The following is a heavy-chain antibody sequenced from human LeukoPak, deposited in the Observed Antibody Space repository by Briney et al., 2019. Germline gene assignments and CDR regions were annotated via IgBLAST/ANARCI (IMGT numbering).Heavy chain of an antibody. D-gene: IGHD3-10*01. V-gene: IGHV3-30-3*01. CDR3: AKDNRDYYIDY. Sequence: GGSLRLSCAASGFTFSSYAMHWVRQAPGKGLEWVAVISYDGSNKYYADSVKGRFTISRDNSKNTLYLQMNSLRAEDTAVYYCAKDNRDYYIDYWGQGTLVTVSS. CDR2: ISYDGSNK. CDR1: GFTFSSYA. J-gene: IGHJ4*02.